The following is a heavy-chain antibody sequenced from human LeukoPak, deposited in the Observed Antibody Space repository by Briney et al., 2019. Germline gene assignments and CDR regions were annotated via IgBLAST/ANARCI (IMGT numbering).Heavy chain of an antibody. CDR1: GFTFSSYS. CDR3: ARDSAVADFDY. V-gene: IGHV3-48*04. J-gene: IGHJ4*02. CDR2: ISSSSSTI. Sequence: GSLRLSCAASGFTFSSYSMNWVRQAPGKGLEWVSYISSSSSTIYYADSVKGRFTISRDNAKNSLYLQMNSLRAEDTAVYYCARDSAVADFDYWGQGTLVTVSS. D-gene: IGHD6-19*01.